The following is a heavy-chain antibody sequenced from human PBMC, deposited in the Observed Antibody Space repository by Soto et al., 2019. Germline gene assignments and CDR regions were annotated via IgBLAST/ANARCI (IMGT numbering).Heavy chain of an antibody. V-gene: IGHV4-39*01. D-gene: IGHD2-2*01. CDR3: AKGSDQLPDNWFDP. CDR2: VFYTGFT. J-gene: IGHJ5*02. Sequence: PSETLSLTCAVSGGSISGSYYYWGWLRQSPGKGPEWIGSVFYTGFTSYNPPLESRVSVSVDTSKNQFSLKVSGVSAADTAVYYCAKGSDQLPDNWFDPWGQGTLVTVSS. CDR1: GGSISGSYYY.